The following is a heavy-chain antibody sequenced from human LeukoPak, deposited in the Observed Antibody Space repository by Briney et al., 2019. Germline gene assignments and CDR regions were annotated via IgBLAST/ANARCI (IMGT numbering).Heavy chain of an antibody. V-gene: IGHV3-48*01. CDR3: ARVRGYCSGGSCIYFDY. D-gene: IGHD2-15*01. J-gene: IGHJ4*02. CDR1: GFTFSSYS. CDR2: ISSSSSTI. Sequence: PPGGSLRLSCAASGFTFSSYSMNWVRQAPGKGLEWVSYISSSSSTIYYADSVKGRFTVSRDNAKNSLYLQMNSLRAEDTAVYYCARVRGYCSGGSCIYFDYWGQGTLVAVSS.